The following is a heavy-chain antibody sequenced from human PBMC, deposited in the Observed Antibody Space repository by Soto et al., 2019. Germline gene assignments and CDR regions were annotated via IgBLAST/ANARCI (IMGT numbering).Heavy chain of an antibody. J-gene: IGHJ6*03. D-gene: IGHD4-17*01. V-gene: IGHV3-21*01. CDR1: GFTFSSYS. CDR3: ARDKVHSSSSLKPEDTYSAGYGDYGASYYYMDV. Sequence: PGGSLRLSCAASGFTFSSYSMNWVRQAPGKGLEWVSSISSSSSYIYYADSVKGRFTISRDNAKNSLYLQMNSLRAEDTAVYYCARDKVHSSSSLKPEDTYSAGYGDYGASYYYMDVWGKGTTVTVSS. CDR2: ISSSSSYI.